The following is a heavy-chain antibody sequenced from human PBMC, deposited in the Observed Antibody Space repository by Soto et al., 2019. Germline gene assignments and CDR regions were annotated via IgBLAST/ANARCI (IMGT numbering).Heavy chain of an antibody. CDR3: ARRSAKWSGYWKAFDI. D-gene: IGHD3-3*01. Sequence: SETLSLTCTVSGGSISSYYWSWIRQPLGKGLEWIGYIYYSGSTNYNPSLKSRVTISVDTSKNQFSLKLSSVTAADTAVYYCARRSAKWSGYWKAFDIWGQGTMVTVSS. J-gene: IGHJ3*02. CDR1: GGSISSYY. CDR2: IYYSGST. V-gene: IGHV4-59*08.